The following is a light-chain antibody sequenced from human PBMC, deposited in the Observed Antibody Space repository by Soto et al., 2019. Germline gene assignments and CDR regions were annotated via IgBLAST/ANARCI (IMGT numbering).Light chain of an antibody. CDR3: CSYAGGSTLV. CDR1: SSDVGGYNY. V-gene: IGLV2-23*02. CDR2: EVS. Sequence: QSALTQPPSASGSPGQSVTISCTGTSSDVGGYNYVSWYQQHPGKAPKLMIYEVSQRPSGVSNRFSGSKSGNTASLTISGLQAEDEADYYCCSYAGGSTLVFGGGTKLTVL. J-gene: IGLJ2*01.